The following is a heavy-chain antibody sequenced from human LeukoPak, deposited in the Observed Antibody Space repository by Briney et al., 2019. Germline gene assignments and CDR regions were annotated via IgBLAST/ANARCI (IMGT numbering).Heavy chain of an antibody. J-gene: IGHJ6*02. CDR1: GYTFTSYG. CDR3: ARCKSNKYQPAPNYYYYYGMDV. Sequence: GASVKVSCKASGYTFTSYGISWVRQAPGQGLEWMGWISAYNGNTNYAQKLQGRVTMTTDTSTSTAYMELRSLRSDDTAVYYCARCKSNKYQPAPNYYYYYGMDVWGQGTTVTVSS. CDR2: ISAYNGNT. V-gene: IGHV1-18*01. D-gene: IGHD2-2*01.